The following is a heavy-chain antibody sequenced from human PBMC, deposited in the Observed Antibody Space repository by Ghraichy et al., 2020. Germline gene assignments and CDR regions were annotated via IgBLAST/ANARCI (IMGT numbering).Heavy chain of an antibody. CDR2: IWNDGTNK. V-gene: IGHV3-33*01. Sequence: LSLTCAASGFTFKNYNMHWVRQAPGKGLEWVAIIWNDGTNKYYEESVRGRFTISRENSKKTLYMQMNGLTAEYTAVYYCARVDYFGYDAFDIWGQGTMVIVSS. CDR1: GFTFKNYN. CDR3: ARVDYFGYDAFDI. J-gene: IGHJ3*02. D-gene: IGHD3-10*01.